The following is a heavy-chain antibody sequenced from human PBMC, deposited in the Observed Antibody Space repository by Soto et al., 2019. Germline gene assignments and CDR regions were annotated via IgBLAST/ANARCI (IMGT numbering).Heavy chain of an antibody. J-gene: IGHJ6*01. CDR2: IYSGGST. Sequence: PDGSLRLSWAASGFTVSSNYMSWVRQAPGKGLEWVSVIYSGGSTYYADSVKGRFTISRDNSKNTLYLQMNSLRAEDTAVYYCAKSPDSSGWYGAYYYYYGMDGWGQGTTVSVSA. D-gene: IGHD6-19*01. CDR1: GFTVSSNY. V-gene: IGHV3-53*01. CDR3: AKSPDSSGWYGAYYYYYGMDG.